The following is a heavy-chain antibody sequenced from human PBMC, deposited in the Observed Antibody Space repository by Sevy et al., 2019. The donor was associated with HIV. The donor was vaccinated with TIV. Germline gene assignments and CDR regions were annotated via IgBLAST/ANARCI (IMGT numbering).Heavy chain of an antibody. Sequence: GGSLRLSCAASGFTMSGCNMNWVRQAPGKGLEWVSFISSGSSAIYDADSVRGRFNIPRDNAKNSVSLQMNSLRDEDTAVYYCARASYYESSGYHDGFDMWGQGTTVIVSS. CDR3: ARASYYESSGYHDGFDM. D-gene: IGHD3-22*01. CDR2: ISSGSSAI. J-gene: IGHJ3*02. V-gene: IGHV3-48*02. CDR1: GFTMSGCN.